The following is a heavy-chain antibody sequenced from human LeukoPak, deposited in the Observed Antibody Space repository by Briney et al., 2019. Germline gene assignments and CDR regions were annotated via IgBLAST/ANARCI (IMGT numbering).Heavy chain of an antibody. D-gene: IGHD2-2*03. CDR3: ARDGYCSSTSCNDAEYFQH. J-gene: IGHJ1*01. V-gene: IGHV1-46*01. Sequence: ASVKVSCKASGYTFTGYYMHWVRQAPGQGLEWMGIINPSGGSTSYAQKFQGRVTMTRDTSTSTVYMELSSLRSEDTAVYYCARDGYCSSTSCNDAEYFQHWGQGTLVTVSS. CDR2: INPSGGST. CDR1: GYTFTGYY.